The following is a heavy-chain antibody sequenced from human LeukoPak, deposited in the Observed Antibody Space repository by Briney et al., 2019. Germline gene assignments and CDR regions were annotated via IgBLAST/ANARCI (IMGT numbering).Heavy chain of an antibody. CDR3: ARPLQWELRRDAFDI. D-gene: IGHD1-26*01. V-gene: IGHV3-30-3*01. CDR1: GFIFSSYA. Sequence: GGSLRLSCAASGFIFSSYAMHWVRQAPGKGLEWVAVISYDGSNKYYADSVKGRFTISRDNSKNTLYLQMNSLRAEDTAVYYCARPLQWELRRDAFDIWGQGTMVTVSS. J-gene: IGHJ3*02. CDR2: ISYDGSNK.